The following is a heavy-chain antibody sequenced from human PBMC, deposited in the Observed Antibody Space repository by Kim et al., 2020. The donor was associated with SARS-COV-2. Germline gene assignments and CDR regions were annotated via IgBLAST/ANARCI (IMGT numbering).Heavy chain of an antibody. CDR2: IYYSGST. D-gene: IGHD1-26*01. J-gene: IGHJ6*02. Sequence: SETLSLTCTVSGGSISSSSYYWGWIRQPPGKGLEWIGSIYYSGSTYYNPSLKSRVTISVDTSKNQFSLKLSSVTAADTAVYYCARHSPPPHGIQYSGSYIYYYYGMDVWGQGTTVTVSS. V-gene: IGHV4-39*01. CDR3: ARHSPPPHGIQYSGSYIYYYYGMDV. CDR1: GGSISSSSYY.